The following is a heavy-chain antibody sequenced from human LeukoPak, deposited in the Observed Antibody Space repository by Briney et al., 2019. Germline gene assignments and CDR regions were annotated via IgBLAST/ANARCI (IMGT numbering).Heavy chain of an antibody. J-gene: IGHJ4*02. CDR3: ARHGHYERDGILTGYYIDY. Sequence: GESLKISCKGSGYSFTSYWIGWVRQMPGKGLEWMGIIYPGDSDTRYSPSIQGQVTISADKSICTAYLKWSSLKASDTAMYYCARHGHYERDGILTGYYIDYWGQGTLVTVSS. D-gene: IGHD3-9*01. V-gene: IGHV5-51*01. CDR1: GYSFTSYW. CDR2: IYPGDSDT.